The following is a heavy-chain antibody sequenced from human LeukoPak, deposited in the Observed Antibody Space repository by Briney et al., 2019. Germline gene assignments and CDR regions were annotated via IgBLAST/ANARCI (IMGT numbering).Heavy chain of an antibody. Sequence: GGSLRLSCAASGFTFSNYEMNWIRQAPGKGLEWISYISNSGNTKYYADSVKGRFSISRDNANNSVYLQMNNLRAEDTAVYYCAAVIDYWGQGALVTVSS. CDR1: GFTFSNYE. CDR3: AAVIDY. CDR2: ISNSGNTK. J-gene: IGHJ4*02. V-gene: IGHV3-48*03.